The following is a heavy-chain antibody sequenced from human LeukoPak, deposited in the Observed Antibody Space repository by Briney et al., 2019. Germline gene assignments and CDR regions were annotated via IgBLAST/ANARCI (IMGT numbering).Heavy chain of an antibody. CDR3: ARGWEPFDY. CDR1: GYTFTSYY. D-gene: IGHD1-14*01. V-gene: IGHV3-30-3*01. CDR2: ISYDGSKK. Sequence: SCKASGYTFTSYYMHWVRQAPGKGLEWVTVISYDGSKKYYADSVKGRFTVSRDNSKNTLYVQMNSLRPEDTAVYYCARGWEPFDYWGQGSLVTVSS. J-gene: IGHJ4*02.